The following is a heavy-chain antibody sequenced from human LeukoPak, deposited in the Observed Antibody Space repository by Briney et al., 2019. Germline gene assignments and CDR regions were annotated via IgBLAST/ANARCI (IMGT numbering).Heavy chain of an antibody. CDR1: GFTFSSYA. CDR3: AKDMGEGGSYYLHY. J-gene: IGHJ4*02. Sequence: GGSLRLSCAASGFTFSSYAMSWVRQAPGEGLEWVSAISGSGARTYYAGSVKGRFTISRDTSKNTVYLQMNSLRAEDTAIYYCAKDMGEGGSYYLHYWGQGTLVTVSS. CDR2: ISGSGART. V-gene: IGHV3-23*01. D-gene: IGHD1-26*01.